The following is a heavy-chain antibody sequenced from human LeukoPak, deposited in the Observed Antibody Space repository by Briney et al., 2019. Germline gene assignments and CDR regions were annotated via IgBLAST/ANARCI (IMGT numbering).Heavy chain of an antibody. CDR2: INSDGSTT. J-gene: IGHJ5*02. CDR1: GFTFSSHW. CDR3: VRAEAS. V-gene: IGHV3-74*01. Sequence: GGSLRLSCAASGFTFSSHWMHWVRQAPGKGLVWVSRINSDGSTTNYADSVKGRFTISRDNAKNTLYLQMNSLRAEDTAVYYCVRAEASWGPGSLVTVSS.